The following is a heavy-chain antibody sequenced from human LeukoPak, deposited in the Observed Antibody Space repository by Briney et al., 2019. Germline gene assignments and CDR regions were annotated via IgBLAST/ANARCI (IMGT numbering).Heavy chain of an antibody. CDR2: IKQDGSEK. J-gene: IGHJ4*02. D-gene: IGHD1-26*01. Sequence: PGESLRLSCAASGFTFSSYWMTWVRQAPGMGLEWVANIKQDGSEKYYVDSVKGRFTISRDNAKNSLYLQMNSLRAEDTAVYYCARDKVVGATYFDYWGQGTLVTVSS. CDR1: GFTFSSYW. V-gene: IGHV3-7*01. CDR3: ARDKVVGATYFDY.